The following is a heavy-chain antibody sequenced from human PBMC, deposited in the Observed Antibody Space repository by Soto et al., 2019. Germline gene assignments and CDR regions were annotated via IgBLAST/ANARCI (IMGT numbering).Heavy chain of an antibody. CDR2: FIPIFGTA. Sequence: QVQLVQSGAEVKKPGSSVKVSCKASGGTFSSYAISWVQQAPGQGLEWMGGFIPIFGTADYAQKFQGRVTITADESTSTAYMELSSLRSEDTAVYYCARGLTGTTLAYGMDVWGQGTTVTVSS. V-gene: IGHV1-69*12. D-gene: IGHD1-7*01. CDR3: ARGLTGTTLAYGMDV. CDR1: GGTFSSYA. J-gene: IGHJ6*02.